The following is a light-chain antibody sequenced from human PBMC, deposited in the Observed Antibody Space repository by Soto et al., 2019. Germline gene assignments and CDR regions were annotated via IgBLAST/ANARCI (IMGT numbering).Light chain of an antibody. V-gene: IGKV3D-20*02. CDR1: QSVSSSY. Sequence: EIVLTQFPGTLSLSPGERATLSCRASQSVSSSYLAWYQQKPGQAPRLLIYGAFNRATGIPARFSGSGSGTDFTLTINSLEPEDFAVYYCQQRNIWPPVTFGQGTRLEIK. CDR2: GAF. J-gene: IGKJ5*01. CDR3: QQRNIWPPVT.